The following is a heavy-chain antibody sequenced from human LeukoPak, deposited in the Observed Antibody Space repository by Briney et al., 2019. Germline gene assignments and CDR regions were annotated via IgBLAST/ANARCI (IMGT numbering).Heavy chain of an antibody. J-gene: IGHJ4*02. V-gene: IGHV3-48*02. CDR2: ISSSGRPV. CDR1: GFSFSSYN. CDR3: ARGFWSGYYVL. Sequence: GGSLRLSCGASGFSFSSYNIHWVRQAPGKGLEWLSSISSSGRPVYYSDSVKGRFSISRDDAKDSLHLQMNSLRDEDTAVYYCARGFWSGYYVLWGQGTLVTVSS. D-gene: IGHD3-3*01.